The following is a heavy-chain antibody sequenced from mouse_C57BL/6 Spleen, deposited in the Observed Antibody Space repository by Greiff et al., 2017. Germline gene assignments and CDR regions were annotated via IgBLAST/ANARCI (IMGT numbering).Heavy chain of an antibody. J-gene: IGHJ4*01. CDR1: GFNIKDDY. V-gene: IGHV14-4*01. D-gene: IGHD1-3*01. CDR3: TTVAQGYAMDY. CDR2: IDPENGDT. Sequence: EVQLQQSGAELVRPGASVKLSCTASGFNIKDDYMHWVKQRPEQGLEWIGWIDPENGDTEYASKFQGKATITADTSSNTAYLQRSSLTSEDTAVYYCTTVAQGYAMDYWGQGTSVTVSS.